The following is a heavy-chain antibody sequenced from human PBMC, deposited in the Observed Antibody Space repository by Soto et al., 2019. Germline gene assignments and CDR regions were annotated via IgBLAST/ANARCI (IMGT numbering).Heavy chain of an antibody. CDR1: GGTFSSHS. J-gene: IGHJ4*02. V-gene: IGHV1-69*01. D-gene: IGHD4-17*01. Sequence: VQLMQSGAEVKQPGSSVKVSCKASGGTFSSHSINWVRQAPGQGLDWMGGIITLFGTANYAQNFQGRVTITADQSTSTAYMELNSLRSDDTAVYYCAREVGYGDFSAALLDWGQGTLVTVSS. CDR2: IITLFGTA. CDR3: AREVGYGDFSAALLD.